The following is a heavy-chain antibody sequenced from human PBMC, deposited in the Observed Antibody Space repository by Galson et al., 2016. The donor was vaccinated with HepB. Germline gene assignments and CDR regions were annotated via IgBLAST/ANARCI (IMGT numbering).Heavy chain of an antibody. CDR2: TNHGGST. CDR1: GGSFSGYY. J-gene: IGHJ6*02. V-gene: IGHV4-34*01. D-gene: IGHD1/OR15-1a*01. Sequence: SETLSPTCAVSGGSFSGYYWSWIRPSPGKGLEWIGETNHGGSTNYNPSPTSRVTISVDTSKNQFSLELNSLTAADTAVYYCASFKLRTNSNRWGHYYFGMDVRGQGTTVMVSS. CDR3: ASFKLRTNSNRWGHYYFGMDV.